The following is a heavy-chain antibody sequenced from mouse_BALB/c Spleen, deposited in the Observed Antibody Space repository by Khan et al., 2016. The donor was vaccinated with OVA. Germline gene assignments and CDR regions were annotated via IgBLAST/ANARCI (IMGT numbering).Heavy chain of an antibody. CDR3: ARAYYGNYREAMDY. CDR1: GFSLTGYG. CDR2: IWGDGST. J-gene: IGHJ4*01. Sequence: QVQLVESGPGLVAPSQCLSITCTVSGFSLTGYGVNWVRQPPGKGLEWLGMIWGDGSTDYNSALISRLSIIKDNSKSQVFLKMNSLQTDDTARYYCARAYYGNYREAMDYWGQGTSVTVSS. D-gene: IGHD2-10*01. V-gene: IGHV2-6-7*01.